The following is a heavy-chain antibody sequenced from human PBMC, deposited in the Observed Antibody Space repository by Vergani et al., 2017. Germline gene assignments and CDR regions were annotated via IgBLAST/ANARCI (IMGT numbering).Heavy chain of an antibody. D-gene: IGHD2-15*01. CDR1: GFTFSNAW. CDR3: ARDIKEPTNCSGGSCYGGDYYYGMDV. J-gene: IGHJ6*02. CDR2: IKSKTDGGTT. V-gene: IGHV3-15*01. Sequence: VQLVESGGGVVQPGRSLRLSCAASGFTFSNAWMSWVRQAPGKGLEWVGRIKSKTDGGTTDYAAPVKGRFTISRDNSKNTQYLQMNSLRAEDTAVYYCARDIKEPTNCSGGSCYGGDYYYGMDVWGQGTTVTVSS.